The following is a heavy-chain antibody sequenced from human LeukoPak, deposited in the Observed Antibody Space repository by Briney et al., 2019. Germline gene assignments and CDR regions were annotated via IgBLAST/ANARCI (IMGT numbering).Heavy chain of an antibody. J-gene: IGHJ4*02. V-gene: IGHV4-39*01. D-gene: IGHD4-17*01. CDR1: GGSISSSSYY. CDR3: ATPPMTTVTTFDY. Sequence: SGTLSLTCTVSGGSISSSSYYWGWIRQPPGKGLEWIGSIYYSGSTYYNPSLKSRVTISVDTSKNQFSLKLSSVTAADTAVYYCATPPMTTVTTFDYWGQGTLVTVSS. CDR2: IYYSGST.